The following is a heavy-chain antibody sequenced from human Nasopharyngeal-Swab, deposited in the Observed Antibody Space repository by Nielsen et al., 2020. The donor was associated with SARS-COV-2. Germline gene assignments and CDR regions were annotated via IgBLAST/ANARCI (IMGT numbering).Heavy chain of an antibody. CDR3: ARRYYYEDY. D-gene: IGHD3-22*01. V-gene: IGHV3-23*01. CDR2: INNSGGNT. CDR1: GFTFRSYA. J-gene: IGHJ4*02. Sequence: GESLKISCAASGFTFRSYARSWVRQAPGRGLEWVSTINNSGGNTHYADSVKGHFTISRDNSKNTLYLQMSSLRAEDTAVYYCARRYYYEDYWGQGTLVTVSS.